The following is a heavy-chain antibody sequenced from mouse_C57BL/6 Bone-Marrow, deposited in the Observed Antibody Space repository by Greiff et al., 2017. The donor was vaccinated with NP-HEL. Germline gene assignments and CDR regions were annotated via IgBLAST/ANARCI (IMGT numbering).Heavy chain of an antibody. D-gene: IGHD2-2*01. CDR3: ARSGGYGGFAY. Sequence: QVQLKQPGAELVMPGASVKLSCKASGYTFTSYWMHWVKQRPGQGLEWIGEIDPSDSYTNYNQKFKGKSTLTVGKSSSTAYMQLSSLTSEDSAVYYCARSGGYGGFAYWGQGTLVTVSA. CDR2: IDPSDSYT. CDR1: GYTFTSYW. V-gene: IGHV1-69*01. J-gene: IGHJ3*01.